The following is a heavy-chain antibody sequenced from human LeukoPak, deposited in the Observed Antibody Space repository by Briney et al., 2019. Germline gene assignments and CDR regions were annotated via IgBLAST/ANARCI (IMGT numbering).Heavy chain of an antibody. D-gene: IGHD3-9*01. CDR3: ATSNYDILTGYYTNIFDY. CDR2: IYTSGST. Sequence: SQTLSLTCTVSGGSISSGSYYWSWIRRPAGEGLEWIGRIYTSGSTNYNPSLKSRVTISVDTSKNQFSLKLSSVTAADTAVYYCATSNYDILTGYYTNIFDYWGQGTLVTVSS. CDR1: GGSISSGSYY. V-gene: IGHV4-61*02. J-gene: IGHJ4*02.